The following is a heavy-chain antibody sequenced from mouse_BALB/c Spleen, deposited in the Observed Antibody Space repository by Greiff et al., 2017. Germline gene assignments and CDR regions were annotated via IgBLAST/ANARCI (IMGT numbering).Heavy chain of an antibody. Sequence: EVKLMESGGGLVKPGGSLKLSCAASGFAFSSYDMSWVRQTPEKRLEWVAYISSGGGSTYYPDTVKGRFTISRDNAKNTLYLQMSSLKSEDTAMYYCARHELLRPFDYWGQGTTLTVSS. V-gene: IGHV5-12-1*01. CDR3: ARHELLRPFDY. CDR1: GFAFSSYD. D-gene: IGHD1-2*01. J-gene: IGHJ2*01. CDR2: ISSGGGST.